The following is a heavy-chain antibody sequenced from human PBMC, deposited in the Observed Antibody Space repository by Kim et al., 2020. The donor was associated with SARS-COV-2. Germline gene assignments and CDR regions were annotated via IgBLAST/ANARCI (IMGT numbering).Heavy chain of an antibody. J-gene: IGHJ4*02. CDR1: GGSISSGGYY. CDR2: IYYSGST. Sequence: SETLSLTCTVSGGSISSGGYYWSWIRQHPGKGLEWIGYIYYSGSTYYNPSLKSRVTISVDTSKNQFSLKLSSVTAADTAVYYCARDYRPRGVIIPHFDYWGQGTLVTVSS. CDR3: ARDYRPRGVIIPHFDY. D-gene: IGHD3-10*01. V-gene: IGHV4-31*03.